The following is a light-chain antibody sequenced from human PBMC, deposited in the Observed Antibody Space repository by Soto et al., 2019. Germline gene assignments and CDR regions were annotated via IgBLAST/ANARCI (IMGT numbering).Light chain of an antibody. CDR2: GAS. CDR3: QQYVRSPPSWT. J-gene: IGKJ1*01. Sequence: ENGLRQSPGTLSLSPGERDTLSCGASQSISSSCLAWYQQKPGQAPRLLIYGASSRATGIPDRFSGSGSGTDFTLTISRLEPEDAAVYYCQQYVRSPPSWTFGQGTKVEIK. V-gene: IGKV3-20*01. CDR1: QSISSSC.